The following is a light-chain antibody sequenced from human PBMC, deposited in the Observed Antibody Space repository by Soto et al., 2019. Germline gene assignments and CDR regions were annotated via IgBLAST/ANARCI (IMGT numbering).Light chain of an antibody. Sequence: DIQMTQSPSTLSASVGDRVTITCRASQSLSSWLAWYQLKPGKAPKLLIYEASSLESGVPSRFSGSGSGTEFTLTISSLQPDDFATYYCQQYNSYSTFGQGTKVEIK. CDR3: QQYNSYST. CDR2: EAS. CDR1: QSLSSW. J-gene: IGKJ1*01. V-gene: IGKV1-5*03.